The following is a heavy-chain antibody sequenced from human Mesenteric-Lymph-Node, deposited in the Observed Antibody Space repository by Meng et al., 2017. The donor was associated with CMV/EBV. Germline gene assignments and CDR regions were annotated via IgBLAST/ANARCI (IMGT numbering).Heavy chain of an antibody. CDR2: IRNDESNQ. D-gene: IGHD3-3*01. J-gene: IGHJ4*02. V-gene: IGHV3-30*02. CDR3: AKDGGAWSVTD. CDR1: GFTFHNYG. Sequence: GESLKISCAASGFTFHNYGMHWVRQAPGKGLEWVAFIRNDESNQYYTDSVKGRFTISRDISKNTLYLQMNSLRVEDTAVYYCAKDGGAWSVTDWGQGTLVTVSS.